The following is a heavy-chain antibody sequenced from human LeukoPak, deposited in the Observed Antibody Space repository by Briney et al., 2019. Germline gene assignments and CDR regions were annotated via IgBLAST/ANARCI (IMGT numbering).Heavy chain of an antibody. D-gene: IGHD3/OR15-3a*01. CDR2: ISGSGSSM. CDR1: GFTFSDYY. Sequence: GGSLRLSCAASGFTFSDYYMSWIRQAPGKGLEWISYISGSGSSMYYADSVKGRFTISRDNAKNSLYLQMNSLRAEDTAVYYCATHDFSGAYFFDYWGQGTLVTVSS. CDR3: ATHDFSGAYFFDY. J-gene: IGHJ4*02. V-gene: IGHV3-11*01.